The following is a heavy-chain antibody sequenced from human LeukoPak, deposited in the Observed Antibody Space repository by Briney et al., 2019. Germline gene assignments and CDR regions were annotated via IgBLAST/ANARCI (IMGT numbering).Heavy chain of an antibody. V-gene: IGHV4-34*01. J-gene: IGHJ4*02. D-gene: IGHD3-3*01. CDR2: INHSGST. CDR3: ARARITIFGVDTFDY. CDR1: GGSFSGYY. Sequence: PSETLSLTCAVYGGSFSGYYWSWIRQPPGKGLEWIGEINHSGSTNYNPSLKSRVTISVDTSKNQFSLKLSSVTAADTAVYYCARARITIFGVDTFDYWGQGTLVTVSS.